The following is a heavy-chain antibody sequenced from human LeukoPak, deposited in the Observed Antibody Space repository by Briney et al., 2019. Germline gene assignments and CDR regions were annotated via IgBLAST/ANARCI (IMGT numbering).Heavy chain of an antibody. CDR3: ATTYYYGSGSYYNVSWVDY. J-gene: IGHJ4*02. V-gene: IGHV1-24*01. D-gene: IGHD3-10*01. Sequence: ASVKVSCKVSGYTLTELSMHWVRQAPGKGLEWMGGFDPEDGETIYAQKFQGRVTMTEDTSTDTAYMELSSLRSEDTAVYYCATTYYYGSGSYYNVSWVDYWGQGTLVTVSS. CDR1: GYTLTELS. CDR2: FDPEDGET.